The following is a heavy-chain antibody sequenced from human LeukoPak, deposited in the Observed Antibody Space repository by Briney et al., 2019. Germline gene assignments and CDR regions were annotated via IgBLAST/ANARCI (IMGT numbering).Heavy chain of an antibody. CDR2: VCPRGGI. D-gene: IGHD5-18*01. CDR1: GGSININNC. V-gene: IGHV4-4*02. CDR3: ARNGGYDQDV. Sequence: SGTLSLTCVVSGGSININNCYSWVRQSPGKGLEWIGEVCPRGGINYNPSLKTRVSISPDRSRNQFSLTMISLTAADTAVYYCARNGGYDQDVWDQGITVTVSS. J-gene: IGHJ6*02.